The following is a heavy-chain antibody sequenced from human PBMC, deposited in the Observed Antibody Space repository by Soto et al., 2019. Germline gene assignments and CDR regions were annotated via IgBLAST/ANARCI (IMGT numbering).Heavy chain of an antibody. Sequence: ASVKVSGKAFGYNCTSYAMHWVRQAPGQRLEWMGWINAGNGNTKYSQRFQGRVTITRDTSASTAYMELSSLRSEDTAVFYCARGLPLTMDYWGQGTLVTVSS. D-gene: IGHD2-15*01. J-gene: IGHJ4*02. CDR2: INAGNGNT. CDR1: GYNCTSYA. CDR3: ARGLPLTMDY. V-gene: IGHV1-3*01.